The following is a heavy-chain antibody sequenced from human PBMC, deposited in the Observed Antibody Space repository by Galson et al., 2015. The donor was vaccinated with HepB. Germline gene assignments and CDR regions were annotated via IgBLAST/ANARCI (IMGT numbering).Heavy chain of an antibody. CDR2: INPNSGGT. CDR1: GYTFTGYY. V-gene: IGHV1-2*04. CDR3: ARDLLPIVPAASVDQTTRNWFDP. D-gene: IGHD2-2*01. J-gene: IGHJ5*02. Sequence: QSGAEVKKPGASVKVSCKASGYTFTGYYMHWVRQAPGQGLEWMGWINPNSGGTNYAQKFQGWVTMTRDTSISTAYMELSRLRFDDTAVYYCARDLLPIVPAASVDQTTRNWFDPWGQGTLVTVSS.